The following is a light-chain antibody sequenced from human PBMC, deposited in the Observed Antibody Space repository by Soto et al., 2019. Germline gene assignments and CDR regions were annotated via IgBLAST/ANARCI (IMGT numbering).Light chain of an antibody. V-gene: IGKV3-20*01. Sequence: EIVLTQSPGTLSLSPGERATLSCRASQSVSSSYLAWYQQKPGQAPRLLIYGTSSRATGIPDRFSGSGSGTDFTLTISRLGPQVFAAYFCQHSGGSSLVTFGQGTRLEIK. CDR2: GTS. CDR3: QHSGGSSLVT. CDR1: QSVSSSY. J-gene: IGKJ5*01.